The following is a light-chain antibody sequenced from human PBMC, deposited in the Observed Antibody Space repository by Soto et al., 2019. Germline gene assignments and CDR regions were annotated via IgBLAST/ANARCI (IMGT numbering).Light chain of an antibody. CDR2: DTS. CDR3: QPYNNWPLT. V-gene: IGKV3-15*01. Sequence: EVVMRQSPATLSVSPGEDATLSCRASQGIGDTLAWYQHKPGQTPRLLIYDTSTRATGVPTRFSGSRSGAEFTHTINSLQSEDFAVYYCQPYNNWPLTFGGGTKVDIK. J-gene: IGKJ4*01. CDR1: QGIGDT.